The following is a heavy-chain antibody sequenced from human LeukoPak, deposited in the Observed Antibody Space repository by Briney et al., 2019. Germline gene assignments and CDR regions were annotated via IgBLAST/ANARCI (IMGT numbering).Heavy chain of an antibody. CDR1: GFTFYGYA. CDR3: AKDLGPSDYYGSGSYHYYYYGMDV. CDR2: ISWKSGSI. Sequence: GRSLRLSCAASGFTFYGYAMHWVRQAPGKGLEGVSGISWKSGSIGYADTVNCRFTISRDNAKNSLYLQMNSLRAEDTALYYCAKDLGPSDYYGSGSYHYYYYGMDVWGQGTTVTVSS. D-gene: IGHD3-10*01. J-gene: IGHJ6*02. V-gene: IGHV3-9*01.